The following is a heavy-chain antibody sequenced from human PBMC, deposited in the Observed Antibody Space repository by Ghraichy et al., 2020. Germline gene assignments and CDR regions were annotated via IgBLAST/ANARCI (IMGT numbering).Heavy chain of an antibody. CDR3: ASTGPIAAAGIGPY. Sequence: ASVKVSCKASGYTFTSYGISWVRQAPGQGLEWMGWISAYNGNTNYAQKLQGRVTMTTDTSTSTAYMELRSLRSDDTAVYYCASTGPIAAAGIGPYWGQGTLVTVSS. CDR1: GYTFTSYG. D-gene: IGHD6-13*01. CDR2: ISAYNGNT. J-gene: IGHJ4*02. V-gene: IGHV1-18*01.